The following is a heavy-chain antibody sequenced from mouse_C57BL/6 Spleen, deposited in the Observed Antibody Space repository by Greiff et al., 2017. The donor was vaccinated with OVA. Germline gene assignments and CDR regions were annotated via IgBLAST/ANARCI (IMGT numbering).Heavy chain of an antibody. CDR1: GYTFTSYT. Sequence: VQRVESGAELARPGASVKMSCKASGYTFTSYTMHWVKQRPGQGLEWIGYINPSSGYTKYNQKFKDKATLTADKSSSTAYMQLSSLTSEDSAVYYCARSHTLYAMDYWGQGTSVTVSS. J-gene: IGHJ4*01. CDR2: INPSSGYT. CDR3: ARSHTLYAMDY. V-gene: IGHV1-4*01.